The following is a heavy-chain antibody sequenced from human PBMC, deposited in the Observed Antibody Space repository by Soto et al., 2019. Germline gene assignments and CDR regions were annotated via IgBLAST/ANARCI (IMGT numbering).Heavy chain of an antibody. CDR1: GFTFSSYA. Sequence: GGSLRLSCAASGFTFSSYAMSWVRQAPGKGLEWVSAISGSGGSTYYADSVKGRFTISRDNSKNTLYLQMNSLRAEDTAVYYCANGRGYSYVGFNNYYYSSGYFDYFDYWGQGTLVTVSS. CDR2: ISGSGGST. J-gene: IGHJ4*02. CDR3: ANGRGYSYVGFNNYYYSSGYFDYFDY. V-gene: IGHV3-23*01. D-gene: IGHD3-22*01.